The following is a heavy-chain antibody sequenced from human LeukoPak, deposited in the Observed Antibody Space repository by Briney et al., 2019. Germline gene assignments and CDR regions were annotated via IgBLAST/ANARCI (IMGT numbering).Heavy chain of an antibody. Sequence: PGGSLRLSCAASGFTFSTYGMPWVRQAPGKGLEWMAVIPYDGSNKYYADSVKGRFTISRDNSKNTLYLQMNSLRAEDTAVYYCARDKWAALDYWGQGTLVTVSS. CDR2: IPYDGSNK. D-gene: IGHD2-8*01. CDR1: GFTFSTYG. J-gene: IGHJ4*02. CDR3: ARDKWAALDY. V-gene: IGHV3-30*03.